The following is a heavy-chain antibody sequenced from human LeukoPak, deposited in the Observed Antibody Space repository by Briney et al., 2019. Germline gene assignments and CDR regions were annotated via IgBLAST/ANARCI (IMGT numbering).Heavy chain of an antibody. CDR3: AKGDERPDY. CDR2: IRYDGSNE. D-gene: IGHD3-16*01. J-gene: IGHJ4*02. V-gene: IGHV3-30*02. CDR1: GFTFSTYG. Sequence: GGSLRLSCAASGFTFSTYGMHWVRQAPGKGLEWVAYIRYDGSNEQYADSVKGRFTISRDNSKNTLYLQMNSLRAEDTAVYYCAKGDERPDYWGQGTLVTVSS.